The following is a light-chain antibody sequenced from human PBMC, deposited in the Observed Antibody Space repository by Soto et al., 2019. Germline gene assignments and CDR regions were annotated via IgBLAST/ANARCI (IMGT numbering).Light chain of an antibody. J-gene: IGKJ5*01. CDR3: QPGSLPIP. CDR2: DAS. CDR1: QSVSSY. Sequence: SQYQATLSLSPGERATLSCRASQSVSSYLAWYQQKPGQAPRLLIYDASNRATGIPARFSGSGSGTDFTLTISCLAPDDFPVCSTQPGSLPIPSGHGTRLEIK. V-gene: IGKV3-11*01.